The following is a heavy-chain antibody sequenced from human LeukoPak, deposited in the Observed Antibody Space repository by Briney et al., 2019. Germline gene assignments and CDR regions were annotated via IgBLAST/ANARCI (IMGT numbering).Heavy chain of an antibody. V-gene: IGHV3-53*01. D-gene: IGHD1-26*01. CDR3: ARDSVGAGYSDY. CDR1: GFTFSSYG. CDR2: IYSGGSI. J-gene: IGHJ4*02. Sequence: GGSLRLSCAASGFTFSSYGMTWVRQAPGKGLEWVSVIYSGGSIYHADSVKGRFTISRDNSKNTLYLQMDSLRAEDTAVYYCARDSVGAGYSDYWGQGTLVTVSS.